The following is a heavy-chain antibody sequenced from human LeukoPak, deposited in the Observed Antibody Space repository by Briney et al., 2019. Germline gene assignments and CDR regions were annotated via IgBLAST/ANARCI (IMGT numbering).Heavy chain of an antibody. CDR1: GFTFSSYA. D-gene: IGHD3-10*01. Sequence: GGSLRLSCAASGFTFSSYAMSWVRQAPGKGLEWVSAISGSGGSTYYADSVKGRFTISRDNSKNTLYLQMNSLRAEDTAVYYCAKDWQVYYYGSGTYYSVADYMDVWGKGTTVTVSS. V-gene: IGHV3-23*01. CDR2: ISGSGGST. J-gene: IGHJ6*03. CDR3: AKDWQVYYYGSGTYYSVADYMDV.